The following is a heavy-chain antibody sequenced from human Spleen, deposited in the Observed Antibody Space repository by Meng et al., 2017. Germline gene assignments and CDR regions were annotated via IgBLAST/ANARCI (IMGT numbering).Heavy chain of an antibody. CDR2: INTDNGHT. Sequence: QVQFVQSGAEVKKPGASVTVSCKASGYTFSNYAMHWVRQVPGQRPEWMGWINTDNGHTRYSQRFQARLTILRDTSASTAYMELSSLRSEDTAVYYCARSWITEMANFDSWGQGTLVTVSS. J-gene: IGHJ4*02. CDR1: GYTFSNYA. V-gene: IGHV1-3*04. CDR3: ARSWITEMANFDS. D-gene: IGHD5-24*01.